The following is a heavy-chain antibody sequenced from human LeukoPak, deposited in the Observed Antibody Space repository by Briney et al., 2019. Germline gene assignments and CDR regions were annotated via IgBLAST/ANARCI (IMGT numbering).Heavy chain of an antibody. CDR2: ISSSSIYI. D-gene: IGHD4-11*01. CDR3: ARDNSILQYYYYGMDV. V-gene: IGHV3-21*04. CDR1: GFTFSSYS. J-gene: IGHJ6*02. Sequence: KPGKSLRLSCAASGFTFSSYSMNWVRQAPGKGLEWVSSISSSSIYIYYADSVKGRFTISRDNAKNSLYLQMNSLRAEDTAVYYCARDNSILQYYYYGMDVWGQGTTVTVSS.